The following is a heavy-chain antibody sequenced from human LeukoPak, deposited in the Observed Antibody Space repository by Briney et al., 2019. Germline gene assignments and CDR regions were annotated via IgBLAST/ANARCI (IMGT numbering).Heavy chain of an antibody. J-gene: IGHJ4*02. CDR2: INRSGST. Sequence: SETLSLTCAVYGGSFSGYYWSWIRQPPGKGLEWIGEINRSGSTNYNPSLKSRVTISVDTSKNQFSLKLSSVTAADTAVYYCARIQVSSWYVPVDYWGQGTLVTVSS. D-gene: IGHD6-13*01. CDR1: GGSFSGYY. V-gene: IGHV4-34*01. CDR3: ARIQVSSWYVPVDY.